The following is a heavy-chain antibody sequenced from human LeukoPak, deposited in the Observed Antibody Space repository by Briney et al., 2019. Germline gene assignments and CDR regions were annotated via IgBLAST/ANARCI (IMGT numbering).Heavy chain of an antibody. CDR1: GYTFTSYD. Sequence: ASVKVSCKASGYTFTSYDINWVRQATGQGPEWMGWMNPNSGNTGYAQKFQGRVTMTRDTSISTAYMELSSLRSEDTAIYYCARGAGFYYGMDVWGQGTTVTVSS. CDR3: ARGAGFYYGMDV. J-gene: IGHJ6*02. V-gene: IGHV1-8*01. CDR2: MNPNSGNT.